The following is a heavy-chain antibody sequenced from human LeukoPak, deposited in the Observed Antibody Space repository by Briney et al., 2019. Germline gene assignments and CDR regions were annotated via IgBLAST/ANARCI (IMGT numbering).Heavy chain of an antibody. V-gene: IGHV1-2*02. CDR2: INPNSGGT. Sequence: ASVKVSCKASGYTFTSYDINWVRQATGQGLEWMGWINPNSGGTNYAQKFQGRVTMTRDTSISTAYMELSRLRSDDTAVYFCARSEGTSWYNFDYWGQGTLVTVSS. J-gene: IGHJ4*02. CDR1: GYTFTSYD. CDR3: ARSEGTSWYNFDY. D-gene: IGHD6-13*01.